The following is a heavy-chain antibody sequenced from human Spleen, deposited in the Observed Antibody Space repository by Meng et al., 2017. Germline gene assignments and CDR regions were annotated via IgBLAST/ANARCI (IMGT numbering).Heavy chain of an antibody. CDR1: CLTFKNYG. D-gene: IGHD4-17*01. CDR3: ARRVGTTVTYYDF. J-gene: IGHJ4*02. CDR2: ITMRYGGN. V-gene: IGHV3-23*04. Sequence: VESGGGLVQPWGHPGPLCCSSCLTFKNYGMAGVRRGPGTGLEGVSGITMRYGGNYQRDSRKGRFTLSRDNSDNTLYVQMNSLRVEDTAVYYCARRVGTTVTYYDFWGQGTLVTVSS.